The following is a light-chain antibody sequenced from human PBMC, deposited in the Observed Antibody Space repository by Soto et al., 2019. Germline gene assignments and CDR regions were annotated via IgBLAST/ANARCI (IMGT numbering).Light chain of an antibody. J-gene: IGKJ1*01. V-gene: IGKV1-5*02. Sequence: DIQMTQSPSTLSASVGDRVTIVCRASQSISHSLAWYQQRPGKAPRLLIYDASTLESGVRSRFSGGGSGTEFTLTIANLQPDDFATYFCQEYHVYSWTFGQGTKLEI. CDR2: DAS. CDR1: QSISHS. CDR3: QEYHVYSWT.